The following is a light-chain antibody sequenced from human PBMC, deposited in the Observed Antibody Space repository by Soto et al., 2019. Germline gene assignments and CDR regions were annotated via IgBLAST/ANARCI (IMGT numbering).Light chain of an antibody. CDR2: WAS. CDR1: QSVLYSSNNKNY. J-gene: IGKJ1*01. CDR3: QQYNNWPRT. V-gene: IGKV4-1*01. Sequence: DIVMTPSPDSLSVSLGERATINCKSSQSVLYSSNNKNYLAWYQQKPGRPPKLLIYWASTRESGVPDRFSGSGSGTEFTLTISSLQSEDFAVYYCQQYNNWPRTFGQGTKVDIK.